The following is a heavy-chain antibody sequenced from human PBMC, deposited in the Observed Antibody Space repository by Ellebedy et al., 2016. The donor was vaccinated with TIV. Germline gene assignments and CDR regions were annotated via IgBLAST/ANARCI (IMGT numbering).Heavy chain of an antibody. CDR1: GYIFANYG. D-gene: IGHD3-10*01. CDR3: ARPFSYGSGRYDY. CDR2: ISSYIGHT. V-gene: IGHV1-18*01. J-gene: IGHJ4*02. Sequence: ASVKVSCKTSGYIFANYGLSWVRQAPGEGLEWLGWISSYIGHTEYAEKVQGRVTMAADTSTTTVYMEMRSLTSDDTAVYSCARPFSYGSGRYDYWGQGTLVTVSS.